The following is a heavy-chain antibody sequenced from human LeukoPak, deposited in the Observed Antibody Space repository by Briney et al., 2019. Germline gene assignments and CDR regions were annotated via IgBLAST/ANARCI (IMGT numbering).Heavy chain of an antibody. CDR1: GGSISSSNW. J-gene: IGHJ4*02. D-gene: IGHD6-19*01. V-gene: IGHV4-4*02. CDR2: IYHSGST. Sequence: SETLSLTCAVSGGSISSSNWWSWVRQPPGKGLEWIGEIYHSGSTNYNPSLKSRVTISVDTSKNQFSLQLNSVTPEDTAVYYCARERYSSTYYFDYWGQGTLVTVSS. CDR3: ARERYSSTYYFDY.